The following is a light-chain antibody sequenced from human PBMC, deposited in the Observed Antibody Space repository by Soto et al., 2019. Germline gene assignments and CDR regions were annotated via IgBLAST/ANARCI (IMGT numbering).Light chain of an antibody. V-gene: IGKV3-20*01. CDR2: GAS. CDR3: QQYDSSPQT. J-gene: IGKJ1*01. Sequence: EIVLTQSPGTLSLSPGERATLSCRASQSISSSYLAWYQQKPGQSPRLLIYGASSRSTGIPDRFNGSGSGTDFTLTISRLEPEDFAVYYWQQYDSSPQTFGQGTKVEIK. CDR1: QSISSSY.